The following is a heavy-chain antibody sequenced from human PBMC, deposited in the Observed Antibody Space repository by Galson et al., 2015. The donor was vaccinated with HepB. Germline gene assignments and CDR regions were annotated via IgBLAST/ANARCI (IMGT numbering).Heavy chain of an antibody. D-gene: IGHD3-10*01. J-gene: IGHJ6*02. V-gene: IGHV4-34*01. Sequence: SEPLSLTCAVYGGSFSGYYWSWIRQPPGKGLEWIGEINHSGSTNYNPSLKSRVTISVDTSKNQFSLKLSSVTAADTALYYCARDRRFGELWDYYYGMDVWGQGTTVTVSS. CDR2: INHSGST. CDR1: GGSFSGYY. CDR3: ARDRRFGELWDYYYGMDV.